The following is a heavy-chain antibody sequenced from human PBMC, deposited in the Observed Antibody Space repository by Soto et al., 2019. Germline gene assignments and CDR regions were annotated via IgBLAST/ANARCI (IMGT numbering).Heavy chain of an antibody. CDR2: IYPGDSDT. D-gene: IGHD4-17*01. V-gene: IGHV5-51*01. J-gene: IGHJ4*02. CDR3: AGQTKNYGDYSDY. Sequence: PGESLKISCKGSGYSFTSYWIGWVRQMPGKGLEWMGIIYPGDSDTRYSPSFQGQVTISADKSISTAYLQWSSLKASDTAMYYCAGQTKNYGDYSDYWGQGTLVTVSS. CDR1: GYSFTSYW.